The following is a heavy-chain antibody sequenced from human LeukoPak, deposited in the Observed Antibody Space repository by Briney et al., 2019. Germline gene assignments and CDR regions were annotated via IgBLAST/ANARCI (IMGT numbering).Heavy chain of an antibody. V-gene: IGHV4-30-4*01. J-gene: IGHJ4*02. D-gene: IGHD4-17*01. CDR2: INKNGGT. CDR1: SDSISSGDYS. CDR3: AREHKSYGDYPYYFDS. Sequence: SQTLSLTCTVSSDSISSGDYSWSWIRQPAGKGLEFIGYINKNGGTYYNPPLKSRVSISIDTSKNQFSLKLPSVTAADTAVYFCAREHKSYGDYPYYFDSWGQGTLVTVSS.